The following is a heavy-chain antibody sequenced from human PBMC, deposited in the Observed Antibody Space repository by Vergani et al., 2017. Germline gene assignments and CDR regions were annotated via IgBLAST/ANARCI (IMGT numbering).Heavy chain of an antibody. Sequence: QVQLVQSGAEVKKPGSSVKVSCKASGGTFSSYAISWVRQAPGQGLEWMGGIIPIFGTANYAQKFQGRVTITADESTSTAYMELSSLRSEDTAVYYCARGNCSSTSCYRLSDYSYYFDYWGQGTLVTVSS. J-gene: IGHJ4*02. V-gene: IGHV1-69*01. CDR1: GGTFSSYA. CDR3: ARGNCSSTSCYRLSDYSYYFDY. D-gene: IGHD2-2*01. CDR2: IIPIFGTA.